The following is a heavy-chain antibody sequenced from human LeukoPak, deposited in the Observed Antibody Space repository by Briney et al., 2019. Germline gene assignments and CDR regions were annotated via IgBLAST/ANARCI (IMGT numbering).Heavy chain of an antibody. J-gene: IGHJ5*02. V-gene: IGHV4-31*03. D-gene: IGHD6-13*01. CDR3: ARETYSTSRFDT. CDR1: GGSTSSGGYY. Sequence: SETLSLTCTVSGGSTSSGGYYWNWIRQHPGKGLEWIANIYYSGSTYYNSSLKSRVTISVDTSKNQFSLKLGSVTAADTAVYYCARETYSTSRFDTWGQGTLVTVSS. CDR2: IYYSGST.